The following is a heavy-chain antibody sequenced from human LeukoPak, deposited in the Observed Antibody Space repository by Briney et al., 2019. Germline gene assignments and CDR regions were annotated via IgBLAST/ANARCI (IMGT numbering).Heavy chain of an antibody. V-gene: IGHV3-74*01. CDR1: GFTFSSYW. J-gene: IGHJ4*02. Sequence: PGGSLRLSCVASGFTFSSYWMHWVRQAPGKGLVWVSRINSDGSSTTYADSVKGRFTISRDNAENTRYLQMNSLRAEDTAMYYCARQYSYDSSGYYPWDYWGQGTLVTVSS. CDR3: ARQYSYDSSGYYPWDY. CDR2: INSDGSST. D-gene: IGHD3-22*01.